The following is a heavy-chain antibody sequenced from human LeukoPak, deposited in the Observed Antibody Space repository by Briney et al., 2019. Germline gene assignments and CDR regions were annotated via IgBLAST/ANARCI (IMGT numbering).Heavy chain of an antibody. CDR2: IIPIFGTA. J-gene: IGHJ4*02. Sequence: RASVKVSCTASGGTFSSYAISWVRQAPGQGLEWMGGIIPIFGTANYAQKFQGRVTITADESTSTAYMELSSLRSEDTAVYYCARPRTYYDFWRGYPPFDYWGQGTLVTVSS. D-gene: IGHD3-3*01. V-gene: IGHV1-69*01. CDR1: GGTFSSYA. CDR3: ARPRTYYDFWRGYPPFDY.